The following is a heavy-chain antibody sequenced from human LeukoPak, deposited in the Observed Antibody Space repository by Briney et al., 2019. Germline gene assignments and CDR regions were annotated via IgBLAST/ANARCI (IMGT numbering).Heavy chain of an antibody. Sequence: GGSLRLSCAASGFTFDDYAMHWVRQAPGNGLEWVSGISWNSGSIGYADSVKGRFTISRDNAKNSLYLQMNSLRAEDTALYYCAKDSSAHGSNSYDMDVWGQGTTVTVSS. D-gene: IGHD5-24*01. V-gene: IGHV3-9*01. CDR3: AKDSSAHGSNSYDMDV. J-gene: IGHJ6*02. CDR2: ISWNSGSI. CDR1: GFTFDDYA.